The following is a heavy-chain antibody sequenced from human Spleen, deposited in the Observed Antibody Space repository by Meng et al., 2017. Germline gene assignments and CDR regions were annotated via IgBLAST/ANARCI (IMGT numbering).Heavy chain of an antibody. CDR3: ARVLGVARSAFDI. V-gene: IGHV1-46*01. CDR1: GYTFTSYY. D-gene: IGHD3-3*01. Sequence: ASVKVSCKASGYTFTSYYMHWVRRAPGQGLEWMGIINPSGGSTSYAQKFQGRVTMTRDTSTSTVYMELSSLRSEDTAVYYCARVLGVARSAFDIWGQGTMVTVSS. CDR2: INPSGGST. J-gene: IGHJ3*02.